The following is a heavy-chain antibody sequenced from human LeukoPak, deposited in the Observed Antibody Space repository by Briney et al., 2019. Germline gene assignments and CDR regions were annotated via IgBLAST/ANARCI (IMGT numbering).Heavy chain of an antibody. D-gene: IGHD3-10*01. CDR3: VRAIGRGPGGHFDY. CDR2: ISSSGTYA. CDR1: GLTFSGTY. J-gene: IGHJ4*02. V-gene: IGHV3-11*05. Sequence: GGSLRPSCAASGLTFSGTYMSWIRQAPGKGLEWVSYISSSGTYAEYADSVKGRFTISKDNAKNALYLQMNSLRGEDTAVYYCVRAIGRGPGGHFDYWGQGTLVTVSS.